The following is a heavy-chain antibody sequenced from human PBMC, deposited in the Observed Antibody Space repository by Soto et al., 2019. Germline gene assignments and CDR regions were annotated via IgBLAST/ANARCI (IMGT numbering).Heavy chain of an antibody. CDR3: ARDYYKYYDSSGYYRSPAY. D-gene: IGHD3-22*01. CDR2: ISYDGSDK. CDR1: GLNFSSYA. Sequence: GGSLRLSCAATGLNFSSYAMHWVRQAPGKGLEWVALISYDGSDKDYADSVKGRFTISRDNSRNTLFLQMNSLRAEDTAVYYCARDYYKYYDSSGYYRSPAYWGQGT. J-gene: IGHJ4*02. V-gene: IGHV3-30-3*01.